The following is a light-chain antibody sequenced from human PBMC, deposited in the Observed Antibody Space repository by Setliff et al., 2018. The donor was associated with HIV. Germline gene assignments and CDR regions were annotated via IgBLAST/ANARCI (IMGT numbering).Light chain of an antibody. Sequence: QSVLTQPASVSGSPGQSITISCTGTNKDVGSYNFVSWYQQHPGKAPKLIIYDVNKRPSGVSNCFSGSKSANTASLTISGLLAEDEADYYCCSYTTSLTYVFGTGTKVTVL. CDR2: DVN. CDR3: CSYTTSLTYV. V-gene: IGLV2-23*02. J-gene: IGLJ1*01. CDR1: NKDVGSYNF.